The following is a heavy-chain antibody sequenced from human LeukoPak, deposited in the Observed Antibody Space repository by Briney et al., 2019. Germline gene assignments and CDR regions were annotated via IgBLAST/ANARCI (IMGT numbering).Heavy chain of an antibody. CDR1: GFTFSNYA. J-gene: IGHJ3*02. D-gene: IGHD2-15*01. CDR2: ISYDGSTK. Sequence: GRPLRLSCAASGFTFSNYAMHWVRQAPGKGLEWAAVISYDGSTKYYADSVKGRFTISRDNAKNSLYLEMNSLRAEDTAVYYCARGVFCSGDSCPWDAFDIWGQGTMVSVSS. V-gene: IGHV3-30-3*01. CDR3: ARGVFCSGDSCPWDAFDI.